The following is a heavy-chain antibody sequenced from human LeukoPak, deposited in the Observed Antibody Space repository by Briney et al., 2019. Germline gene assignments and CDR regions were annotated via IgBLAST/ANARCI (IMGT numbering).Heavy chain of an antibody. CDR1: GFTFSSYG. V-gene: IGHV3-33*01. CDR3: ARGLGYSYGSDFDY. Sequence: EGSLRLSCAASGFTFSSYGMHWVRQAPGKGLEWVAVIWYDGSNKYYADSVKGRFTISRDNSKNTLYLQMNSLRAEDTAVYYCARGLGYSYGSDFDYWGQGTLVTVSS. D-gene: IGHD5-18*01. CDR2: IWYDGSNK. J-gene: IGHJ4*02.